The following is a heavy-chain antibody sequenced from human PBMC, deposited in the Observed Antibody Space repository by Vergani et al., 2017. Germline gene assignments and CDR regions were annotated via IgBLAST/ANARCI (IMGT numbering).Heavy chain of an antibody. CDR3: ARQEGYNTLSFDY. V-gene: IGHV5-51*01. Sequence: EVQLVPSGAEVKKSGESLTIFCQGSGYSFTRYWIGWVRQMPGKGLEWMGVINPEDSDTRYSPSFQGQVTISADKSIRTAYLQWSSLKASDTAMYYCARQEGYNTLSFDYWGQGTQVTVSS. CDR2: INPEDSDT. J-gene: IGHJ4*02. CDR1: GYSFTRYW. D-gene: IGHD5-24*01.